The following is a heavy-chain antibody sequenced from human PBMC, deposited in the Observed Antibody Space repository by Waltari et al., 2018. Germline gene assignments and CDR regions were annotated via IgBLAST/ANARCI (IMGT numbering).Heavy chain of an antibody. Sequence: QVQLQESGPRLVKPSETLSLSCAVSGYSISSGWYWVWMRHLPGKGLEWIGSLYGTATTSYSPSLQRRVTISSETSKNNFYLNLTPGTAAETATYFCTRRMMTAIAGGGASDVWGQGTLVTVSS. J-gene: IGHJ3*01. CDR2: LYGTATT. D-gene: IGHD2-21*01. V-gene: IGHV4-38-2*01. CDR3: TRRMMTAIAGGGASDV. CDR1: GYSISSGWY.